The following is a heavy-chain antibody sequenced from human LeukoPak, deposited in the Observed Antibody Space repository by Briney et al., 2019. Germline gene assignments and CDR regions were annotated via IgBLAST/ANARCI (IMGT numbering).Heavy chain of an antibody. Sequence: KPSETLSLTCAVYGGSFSGYYWSWIRQPPGKGLEWIGEINHSGSTNYNPSLKSRVTISVDTSKNQFSLKLSSVTAADTAVYYCARRGPMVRGVIIGRNFDYWGQGTLVTVSS. CDR2: INHSGST. J-gene: IGHJ4*02. D-gene: IGHD3-10*01. V-gene: IGHV4-34*01. CDR3: ARRGPMVRGVIIGRNFDY. CDR1: GGSFSGYY.